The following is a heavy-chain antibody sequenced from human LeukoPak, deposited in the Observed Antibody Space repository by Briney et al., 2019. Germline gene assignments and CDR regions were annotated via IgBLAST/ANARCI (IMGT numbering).Heavy chain of an antibody. CDR1: GFTFSSYS. Sequence: GGSLRLSCAASGFTFSSYSTNWVRQAPGKGLEWVSSISSSSSYIYYADSVKGRFTISRDNAKNSLYLQMNSLRAEDTAVYYCARECSVATMCYWGQGTLVTVSS. J-gene: IGHJ4*02. V-gene: IGHV3-21*01. CDR2: ISSSSSYI. CDR3: ARECSVATMCY. D-gene: IGHD5-24*01.